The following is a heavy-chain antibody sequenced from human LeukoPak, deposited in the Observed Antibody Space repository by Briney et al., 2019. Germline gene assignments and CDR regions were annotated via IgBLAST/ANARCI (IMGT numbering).Heavy chain of an antibody. CDR1: GFTFSSYA. CDR2: INGSGGST. V-gene: IGHV3-23*01. D-gene: IGHD2-15*01. J-gene: IGHJ3*02. CDR3: ARPRLEYCSGGSCFDAFDI. Sequence: GGTLRLSCAASGFTFSSYAMNWVRQAPGKGLEWVSGINGSGGSTYYAGSVKGRFTISRDNSKNTLYLQMNSLRAKDTAIYSCARPRLEYCSGGSCFDAFDIWGQGTMVTVSS.